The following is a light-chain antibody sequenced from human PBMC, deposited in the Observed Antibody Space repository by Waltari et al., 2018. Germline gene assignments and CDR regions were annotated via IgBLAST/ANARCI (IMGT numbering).Light chain of an antibody. V-gene: IGLV1-40*01. CDR3: QSYDSSLSGCV. CDR2: GSS. Sequence: QSVLTQPPSVSGAPGQRVTISCTGRNSHTGAGYDVQWYPQLPGTPPKLLISGSSNRHSGVPDRFSGSKSGTSASLAITGLQAEDEADYYCQSYDSSLSGCVFGTGTKVTVL. CDR1: NSHTGAGYD. J-gene: IGLJ1*01.